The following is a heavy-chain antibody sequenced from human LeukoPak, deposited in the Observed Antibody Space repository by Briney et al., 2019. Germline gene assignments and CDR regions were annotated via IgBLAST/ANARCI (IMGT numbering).Heavy chain of an antibody. V-gene: IGHV1-2*06. Sequence: GTSVKVSCKASGYTFTAHYMHWVRQAPGQGLEWMGRINPNSGGTNFAQKFQGRVTMTSDTPINTAYMELNSLRSDDTAVYYCARSKINAATLDHWGPGTLVTVSS. CDR2: INPNSGGT. CDR1: GYTFTAHY. J-gene: IGHJ4*01. CDR3: ARSKINAATLDH. D-gene: IGHD2-15*01.